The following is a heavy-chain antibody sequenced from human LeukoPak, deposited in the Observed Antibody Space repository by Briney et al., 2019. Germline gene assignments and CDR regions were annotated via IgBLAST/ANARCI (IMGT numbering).Heavy chain of an antibody. CDR3: AKDRQVGTFDY. J-gene: IGHJ4*02. D-gene: IGHD1-26*01. V-gene: IGHV3-33*06. Sequence: GGSLRLSCAASGFPFSSYAMYWVRQAPGKGLEWVAIIWYDGGKKYYADSVKGRFTISKDDSKDTVYLQMNSLRAEDTAVYYCAKDRQVGTFDYWGQGTLVTVSS. CDR2: IWYDGGKK. CDR1: GFPFSSYA.